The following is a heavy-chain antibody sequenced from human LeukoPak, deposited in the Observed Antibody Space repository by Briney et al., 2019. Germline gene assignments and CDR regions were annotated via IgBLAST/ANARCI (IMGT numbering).Heavy chain of an antibody. CDR2: ISSSSSYI. J-gene: IGHJ4*02. CDR1: GFTFSSYS. V-gene: IGHV3-21*01. D-gene: IGHD5-24*01. CDR3: ARSDGPAPYYFDY. Sequence: GGSLRLSCAASGFTFSSYSMNWVRQAPGKGLEWVSSISSSSSYIYYADSVKGRFTISRDNAKNSLYLQMNSLRAADTAVYYCARSDGPAPYYFDYWGQGTLVTVSS.